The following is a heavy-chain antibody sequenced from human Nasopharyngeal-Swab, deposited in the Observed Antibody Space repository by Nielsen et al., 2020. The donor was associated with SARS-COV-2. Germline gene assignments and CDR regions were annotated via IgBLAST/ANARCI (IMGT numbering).Heavy chain of an antibody. CDR2: IRGYNYDT. Sequence: WVRQAPGQGLEWVGRIRGYNYDTKYAEKVQGRVTMTIDISTSTGYMELRNPKSDDTAVYYCARVEGWSGMDVRGQGTTVTVSS. CDR3: ARVEGWSGMDV. J-gene: IGHJ6*02. V-gene: IGHV1-18*01.